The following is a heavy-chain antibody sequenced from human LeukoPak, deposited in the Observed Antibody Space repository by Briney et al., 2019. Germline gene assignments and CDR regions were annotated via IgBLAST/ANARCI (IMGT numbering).Heavy chain of an antibody. CDR1: GFTFSSSA. CDR2: IYSGGST. V-gene: IGHV3-53*01. J-gene: IGHJ4*02. D-gene: IGHD5-18*01. Sequence: GGSLRLSCAASGFTFSSSAMTWVRQAPGEGLEWVSVIYSGGSTYYADSVKGRFTISRDNSKNTLYLQMDSLRAEDTAVYYCAREIIQLPGYFDYWGQGTLVTVSS. CDR3: AREIIQLPGYFDY.